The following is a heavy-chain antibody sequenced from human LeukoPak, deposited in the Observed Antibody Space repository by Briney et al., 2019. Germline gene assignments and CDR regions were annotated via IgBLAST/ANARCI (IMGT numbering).Heavy chain of an antibody. V-gene: IGHV4-59*12. Sequence: SETLSLTCTVSGGSISSYYWSWIRQPPGKGLEWIGYIYYSGSTNYNPSLKSRVTISVDTSKNQFSLKLSSVTAADTAVYYCAREPIFGVVIIRYYFDYWGQGTLVTVSS. D-gene: IGHD3-3*01. CDR3: AREPIFGVVIIRYYFDY. CDR1: GGSISSYY. J-gene: IGHJ4*02. CDR2: IYYSGST.